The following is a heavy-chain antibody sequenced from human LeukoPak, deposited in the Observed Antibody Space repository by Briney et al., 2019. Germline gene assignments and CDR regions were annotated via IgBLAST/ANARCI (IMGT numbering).Heavy chain of an antibody. CDR1: GDSISSYY. J-gene: IGHJ4*02. D-gene: IGHD3-10*01. CDR3: TRRAPTSYGHYLDS. CDR2: IHTNGRT. V-gene: IGHV4-4*09. Sequence: SETLSLTCTVSGDSISSYYWSWISQTPGKGLEWIGYIHTNGRTNYSPSLKSRVTMSVDSSKNQLSLMLSSVTAADTAVYYCTRRAPTSYGHYLDSWGQGTLVTVSS.